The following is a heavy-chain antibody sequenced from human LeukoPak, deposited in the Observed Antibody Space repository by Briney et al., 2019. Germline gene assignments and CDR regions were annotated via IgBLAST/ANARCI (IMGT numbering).Heavy chain of an antibody. Sequence: GGSLRLSCAASGFTFGSYAMYWVRQAPGKGLEWVSSINPNGDYIYYADSVKGRFTISRDNAKNSLYLQMTSLKAEDTAVYFCARGIGYFDWLFFSWGQGTLLTVSS. CDR2: INPNGDYI. J-gene: IGHJ5*02. CDR3: ARGIGYFDWLFFS. V-gene: IGHV3-21*06. CDR1: GFTFGSYA. D-gene: IGHD3-9*01.